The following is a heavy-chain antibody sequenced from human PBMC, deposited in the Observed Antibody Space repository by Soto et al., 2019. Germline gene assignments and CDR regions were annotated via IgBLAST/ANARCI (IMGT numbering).Heavy chain of an antibody. J-gene: IGHJ3*02. V-gene: IGHV5-51*01. CDR1: GYSFTSYW. CDR2: IYPGDSDA. CDR3: ARGGQCSSTSCYEDDAFDI. D-gene: IGHD2-2*01. Sequence: GESLRISCKGSGYSFTSYWIGWVRQVPGKGLEWMGIIYPGDSDARYSPSFQGQVTISADKAISTAYLQWSSLKASDTAMYYCARGGQCSSTSCYEDDAFDIWGKGTMVTXSS.